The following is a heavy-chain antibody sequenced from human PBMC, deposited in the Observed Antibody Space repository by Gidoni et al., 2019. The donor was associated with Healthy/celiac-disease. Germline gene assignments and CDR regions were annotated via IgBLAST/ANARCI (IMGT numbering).Heavy chain of an antibody. CDR3: ARDEGYSYGPGVDY. D-gene: IGHD5-18*01. V-gene: IGHV3-33*01. J-gene: IGHJ4*02. CDR1: GFTFSSYG. CDR2: IWYDGSNK. Sequence: LRLSCAASGFTFSSYGMHWVRQAPGKGLEWVAVIWYDGSNKYYADSVKGRFTISRDNSKNTLYLQINSLRAEDTAVYYCARDEGYSYGPGVDYWGQGTLVTVSS.